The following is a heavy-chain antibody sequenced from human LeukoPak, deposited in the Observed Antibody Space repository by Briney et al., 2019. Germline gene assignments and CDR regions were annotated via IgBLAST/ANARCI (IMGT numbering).Heavy chain of an antibody. CDR3: ARARWYLDY. Sequence: GGSLRLSCAASGFTVSNSYMSWVRQAPGKGLEWVSIIYSDGATYYADSVKGRFTISRDNSKNTLCLQMNSLRAEDTAVYYCARARWYLDYWGQGALVTVSS. CDR2: IYSDGAT. J-gene: IGHJ4*02. V-gene: IGHV3-53*01. D-gene: IGHD4-23*01. CDR1: GFTVSNSY.